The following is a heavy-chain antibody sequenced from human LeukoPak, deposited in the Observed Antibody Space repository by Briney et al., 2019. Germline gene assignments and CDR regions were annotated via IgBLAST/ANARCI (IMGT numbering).Heavy chain of an antibody. Sequence: SVKVSCKASGGTFSSYAISWVRQAPGQGLEWMGGIIPIFGTANYAQKFQGRVTITADESTGTAYMELSSLRSEDTALYYCARSRRGYDSYLDYWGQGTLVTVSS. CDR1: GGTFSSYA. V-gene: IGHV1-69*13. CDR3: ARSRRGYDSYLDY. D-gene: IGHD5-12*01. CDR2: IIPIFGTA. J-gene: IGHJ4*02.